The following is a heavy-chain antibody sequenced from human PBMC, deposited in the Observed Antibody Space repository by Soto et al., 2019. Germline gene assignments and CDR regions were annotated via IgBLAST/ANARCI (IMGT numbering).Heavy chain of an antibody. CDR1: GYTFTSYG. Sequence: EASVKVSCKASGYTFTSYGISWVRQAPGQGLEWMGRISAYNGNTNYAQKLQGRVTMTTDTSTSTAYMKLRSLRSDDTAVYYCARVVGALGHWFDPWGQGTLVTVSS. J-gene: IGHJ5*02. V-gene: IGHV1-18*01. CDR3: ARVVGALGHWFDP. D-gene: IGHD1-26*01. CDR2: ISAYNGNT.